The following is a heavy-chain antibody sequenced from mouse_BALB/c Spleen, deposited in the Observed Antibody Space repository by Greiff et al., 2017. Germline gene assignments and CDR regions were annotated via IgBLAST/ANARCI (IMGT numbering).Heavy chain of an antibody. J-gene: IGHJ2*01. CDR1: GYAFTNYL. V-gene: IGHV1-54*01. CDR2: INPGSGGT. D-gene: IGHD2-1*01. CDR3: ATYGNHIFDY. Sequence: QVQLKQSGAELVRPGTSVKVSCKASGYAFTNYLIEWVKQRPGQGLEWIGVINPGSGGTNYNEKFKGKATLTADKSSSTAYMQLSSLTSDDSAVYFCATYGNHIFDYWGQGTTLTVSS.